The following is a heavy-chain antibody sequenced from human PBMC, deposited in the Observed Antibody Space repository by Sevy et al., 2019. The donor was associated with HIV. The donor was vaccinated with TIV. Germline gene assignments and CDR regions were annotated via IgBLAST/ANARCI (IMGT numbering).Heavy chain of an antibody. J-gene: IGHJ4*02. CDR1: DGSITSLY. CDR2: IYYNGHI. V-gene: IGHV4-59*08. Sequence: SETLSLTCTVSDGSITSLYWNWLRQPPGKGLEWIANIYYNGHINYNPSLKSRVILSLDTSKNQYSLRPSSVTAAGTAMYYCAGENAWGRGYSWGQGTLVTVSS. D-gene: IGHD1-26*01. CDR3: AGENAWGRGYS.